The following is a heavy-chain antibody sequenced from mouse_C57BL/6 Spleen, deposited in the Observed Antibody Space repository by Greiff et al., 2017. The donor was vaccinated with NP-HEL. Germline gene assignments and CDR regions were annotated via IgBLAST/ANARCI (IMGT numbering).Heavy chain of an antibody. D-gene: IGHD2-1*01. V-gene: IGHV1-69*01. CDR1: GYTFTSYW. Sequence: QVQLQQPGAELVMPGASVKLSCKASGYTFTSYWMHWVKQRPGQGLEWIGEIDPSDSYTNYNQKFKGKSTLTVDKSSSTAYMQLSSLTSEDSAVYYCARWYYGNYDAMDYWGQGTSVTVSS. J-gene: IGHJ4*01. CDR2: IDPSDSYT. CDR3: ARWYYGNYDAMDY.